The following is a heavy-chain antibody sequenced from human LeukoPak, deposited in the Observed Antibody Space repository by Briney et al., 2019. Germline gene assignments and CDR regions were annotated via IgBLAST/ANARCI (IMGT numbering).Heavy chain of an antibody. CDR2: IYYSGST. CDR1: GGSFSGYY. CDR3: ARDREYSSSGLVWFDP. Sequence: SETLSLTCAVYGGSFSGYYWSWIRQPPGKGLEWIGYIYYSGSTNYNPSLKSRVTISVDTSENQFSLKLTSVTAADTAVYYCARDREYSSSGLVWFDPWGHGILVTVSS. D-gene: IGHD6-6*01. J-gene: IGHJ5*02. V-gene: IGHV4-59*12.